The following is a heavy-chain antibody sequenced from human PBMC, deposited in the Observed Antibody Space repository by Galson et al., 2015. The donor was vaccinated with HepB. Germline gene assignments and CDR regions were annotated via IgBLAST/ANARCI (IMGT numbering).Heavy chain of an antibody. CDR1: GFTFSSYW. CDR3: ARANWPGDY. J-gene: IGHJ4*02. V-gene: IGHV3-74*01. CDR2: INSDGSSA. D-gene: IGHD1-1*01. Sequence: SLRLSCAASGFTFSSYWMHWVRQAPGEGLVWVSRINSDGSSASSADSVKGRFTISRDNAKNTLYLQMNSLRAEDTAVYYCARANWPGDYWGQGTLVTVSS.